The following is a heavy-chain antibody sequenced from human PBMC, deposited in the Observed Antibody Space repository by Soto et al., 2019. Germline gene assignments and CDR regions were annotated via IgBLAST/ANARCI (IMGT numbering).Heavy chain of an antibody. Sequence: QVQLVQSGAEVKKPGSSVRVSCKASGDTFSFYSINWVRQAPGLGLEWMGRINPILSMSNYAQRFQGRVTVTADKCTSTAYMELGSLRSEDMAMYYCASSYGSGYRAFDYWGQGALVTVSS. CDR1: GDTFSFYS. CDR2: INPILSMS. CDR3: ASSYGSGYRAFDY. V-gene: IGHV1-69*02. D-gene: IGHD3-10*01. J-gene: IGHJ4*02.